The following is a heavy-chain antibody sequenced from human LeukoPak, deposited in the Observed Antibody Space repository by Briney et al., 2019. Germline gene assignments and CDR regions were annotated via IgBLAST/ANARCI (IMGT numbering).Heavy chain of an antibody. J-gene: IGHJ4*02. CDR1: GDSVFSNTVA. CDR3: AREDRLGHFDY. Sequence: SRTLSLTCAISGDSVFSNTVAWNWIRQSPSRGLEWLGRTYYRSKWFNDYAVSLKGRVTVSPDTSKNQFSLQLSSVTPEDTAVYYCAREDRLGHFDYWGQGTLVTVSS. CDR2: TYYRSKWFN. V-gene: IGHV6-1*01.